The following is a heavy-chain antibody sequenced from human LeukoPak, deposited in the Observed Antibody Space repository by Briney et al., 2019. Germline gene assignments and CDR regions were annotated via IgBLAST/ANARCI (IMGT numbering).Heavy chain of an antibody. J-gene: IGHJ4*02. CDR1: GFTFSYYS. CDR2: IKEDGSKK. CDR3: TRNEK. V-gene: IGHV3-7*01. D-gene: IGHD1-1*01. Sequence: SGGSLRLSCALSGFTFSYYSMIWPRQPPGKGLEWVANIKEDGSKKNYVDSVKGRVTISRDNAENSLYLQMNSLGVEDTAVYYCTRNEKWGQGTMATVSS.